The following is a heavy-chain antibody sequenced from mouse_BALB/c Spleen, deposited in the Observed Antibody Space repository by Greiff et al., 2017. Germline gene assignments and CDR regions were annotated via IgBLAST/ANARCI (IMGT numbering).Heavy chain of an antibody. V-gene: IGHV2-9-2*01. CDR2: IWTGGGT. CDR3: VRDPMDY. CDR1: GFSLTSYD. J-gene: IGHJ4*01. Sequence: VQRVESGPGLVAPSQSLSITCTVSGFSLTSYDISWIRQPPGKGLEWLGVIWTGGGTNYNSAFMSRLSISKDNSKSQVFLKMNSLQTDDTAIYYCVRDPMDYWGQGTSVTVSS.